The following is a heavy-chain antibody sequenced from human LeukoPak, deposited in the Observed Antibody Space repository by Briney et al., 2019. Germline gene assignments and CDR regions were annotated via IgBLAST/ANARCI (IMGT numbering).Heavy chain of an antibody. V-gene: IGHV1-2*02. CDR2: INPNSGGT. Sequence: GASVEVSCKASGYTLTAYYMHWVRQAPGQGLEWMGWINPNSGGTRYSQNFQGRVTVTRDTSISTVYMDLDRLTSDDTAVYYCARTGYSDDYDYWGPGTLVTVSS. J-gene: IGHJ4*02. CDR3: ARTGYSDDYDY. D-gene: IGHD5-18*01. CDR1: GYTLTAYY.